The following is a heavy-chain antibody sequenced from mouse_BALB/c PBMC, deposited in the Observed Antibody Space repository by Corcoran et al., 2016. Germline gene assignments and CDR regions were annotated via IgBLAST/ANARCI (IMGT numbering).Heavy chain of an antibody. V-gene: IGHV9-4*02. CDR2: INTHSGVP. J-gene: IGHJ1*01. CDR1: GYTFTTAG. CDR3: ARGNWYFDV. Sequence: QIQLVQSGPELKKPGETVRISCKASGYTFTTAGMQWVQKMPGKGLKWIGWINTHSGVPKYAEDFKGRFAFSLETSASTAYLQISNLKNEDTATYFCARGNWYFDVWGAGTTVTVSS.